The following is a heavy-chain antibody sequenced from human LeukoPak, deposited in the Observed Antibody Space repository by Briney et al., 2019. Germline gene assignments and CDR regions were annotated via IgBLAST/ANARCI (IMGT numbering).Heavy chain of an antibody. Sequence: SETLSLTCAVYGGSFSGYYWSWIRQPPGKGLEWIGEINHSGSTNYNPSLKSRVTISVDTSKNQFSLKLSSVTAADTAVYYCARGAGTDVDYYYYYGMDVWGQGTTVTVSS. J-gene: IGHJ6*02. CDR3: ARGAGTDVDYYYYYGMDV. CDR2: INHSGST. V-gene: IGHV4-34*01. D-gene: IGHD1-1*01. CDR1: GGSFSGYY.